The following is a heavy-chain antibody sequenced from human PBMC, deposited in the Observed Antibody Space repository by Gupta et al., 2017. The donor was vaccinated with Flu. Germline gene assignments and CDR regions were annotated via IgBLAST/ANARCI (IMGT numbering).Heavy chain of an antibody. D-gene: IGHD2-15*01. CDR2: IHYRGSF. CDR3: ARFGHWGDGNCAGFDY. J-gene: IGHJ4*02. V-gene: IGHV4-59*01. Sequence: QPPGEGLEWIAYIHYRGSFNYNPSLKSRLAISVDTSKNQFSLKLNSVTAADTAVYYCARFGHWGDGNCAGFDYWGLGTLVTVSS.